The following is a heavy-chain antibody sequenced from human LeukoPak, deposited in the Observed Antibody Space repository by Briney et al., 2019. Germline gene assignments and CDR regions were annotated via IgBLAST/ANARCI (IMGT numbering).Heavy chain of an antibody. D-gene: IGHD3-22*01. CDR2: ISPIFGTI. Sequence: GSSVKVSCKASGGTFNNFAISWVRQAPGQGLEWMGRISPIFGTIKNAQKFQGRVTITTDESTSTTYMELSSLRSKDTAVYYCASSGVEYDYDSSGYYDAFDIWGQGTMVTISS. J-gene: IGHJ3*02. CDR1: GGTFNNFA. CDR3: ASSGVEYDYDSSGYYDAFDI. V-gene: IGHV1-69*05.